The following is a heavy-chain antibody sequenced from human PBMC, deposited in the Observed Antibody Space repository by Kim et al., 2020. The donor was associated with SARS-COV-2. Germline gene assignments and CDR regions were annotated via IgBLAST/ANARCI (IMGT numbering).Heavy chain of an antibody. D-gene: IGHD4-17*01. Sequence: TTYADSVKGRFTMSRDNAKNTLYLQMNDVRAEDTAVYYCAGDYFQRAYFDFWGQGTPVTVSS. J-gene: IGHJ4*02. CDR3: AGDYFQRAYFDF. V-gene: IGHV3-74*01. CDR2: T.